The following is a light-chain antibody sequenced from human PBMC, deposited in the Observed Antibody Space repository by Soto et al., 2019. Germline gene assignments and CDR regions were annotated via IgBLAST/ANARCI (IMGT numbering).Light chain of an antibody. CDR1: QSVSSN. V-gene: IGKV3-15*01. J-gene: IGKJ2*01. CDR3: QQDNNWPPYT. CDR2: GAS. Sequence: EIVMTQSPATLSVSPGERATLSCRASQSVSSNLAWYQQKPGQAPRLLIYGASTRATGIPARFSGSGSGTEFTLTISSLQSEDFAVYYCQQDNNWPPYTFGQGTKLAIK.